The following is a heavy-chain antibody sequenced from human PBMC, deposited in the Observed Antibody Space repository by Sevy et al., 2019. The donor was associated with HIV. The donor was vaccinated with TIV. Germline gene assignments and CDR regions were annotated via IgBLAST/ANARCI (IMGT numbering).Heavy chain of an antibody. CDR2: ISYDASNK. J-gene: IGHJ3*02. D-gene: IGHD3-3*01. V-gene: IGHV3-30*18. CDR1: GFTFSNYG. CDR3: ANDPVFGLLIHKGQDSFHI. Sequence: GGSLRLSCEASGFTFSNYGMHWVRQAPGKGLEWVALISYDASNKYYGDSINGRFTISRDNSKNTLYLQMNSLRGEDTAVYYCANDPVFGLLIHKGQDSFHIWRQGTMVTVSS.